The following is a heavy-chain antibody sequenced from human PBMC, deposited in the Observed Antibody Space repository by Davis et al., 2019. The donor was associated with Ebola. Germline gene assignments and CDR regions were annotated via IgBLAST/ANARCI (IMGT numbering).Heavy chain of an antibody. CDR3: ARDRRENYMDV. D-gene: IGHD2/OR15-2a*01. V-gene: IGHV3-53*01. Sequence: PGGSLRLSCAASGFTFGNYAMTWVRQAPGKGLEWVSSIYSSGSAYYADSVRGRFTISRDNSKDTVYLQMNSLRVEDTAVYYCARDRRENYMDVWGTGTTVTVSS. CDR2: IYSSGSA. CDR1: GFTFGNYA. J-gene: IGHJ6*03.